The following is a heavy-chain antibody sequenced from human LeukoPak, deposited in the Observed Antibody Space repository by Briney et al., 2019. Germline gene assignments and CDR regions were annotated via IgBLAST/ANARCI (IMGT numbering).Heavy chain of an antibody. CDR2: LYHSGST. D-gene: IGHD2-2*01. CDR3: ARNGERWGSYLVPAALVDP. J-gene: IGHJ5*02. CDR1: GYSISSGYY. V-gene: IGHV4-38-2*02. Sequence: PSETLSLTCTVSGYSISSGYYWGWIRQPPGKGLEWIGSLYHSGSTYYNPSLKSRVTISVDTSKNQFSLKLSSVTAADTAVYYCARNGERWGSYLVPAALVDPWGQGTLVTVSS.